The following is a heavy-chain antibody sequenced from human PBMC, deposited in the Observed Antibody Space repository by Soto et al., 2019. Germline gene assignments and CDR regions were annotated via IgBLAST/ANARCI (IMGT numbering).Heavy chain of an antibody. CDR1: GYTLSTYD. V-gene: IGHV1-8*01. Sequence: QAQLVQSGAEVKKPGASVKISCKASGYTLSTYDINWVRQAAGQGLELMGWMDSYTGNTGYAQEFQGRLIMTRDTSINAAYMELSSLQSEDTAVYFCATGSQTLDYWGQGTLVTVSS. CDR3: ATGSQTLDY. CDR2: MDSYTGNT. J-gene: IGHJ4*02.